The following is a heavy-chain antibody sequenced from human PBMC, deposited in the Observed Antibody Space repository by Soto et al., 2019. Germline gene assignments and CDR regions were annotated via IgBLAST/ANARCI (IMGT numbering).Heavy chain of an antibody. CDR3: SSSSWYERWFDP. CDR1: GFTFTNYV. D-gene: IGHD6-13*01. V-gene: IGHV3-23*01. J-gene: IGHJ5*02. CDR2: ISGSGVDI. Sequence: EVQLLESGGGLVQPGGSLRLSCAASGFTFTNYVMTWVRQAPGKGLQWVSTISGSGVDIYYADSVKGRFTMSRDNSKNTVFLQMNSLRGEETAVYYCSSSSWYERWFDPWGQGTLVTVSS.